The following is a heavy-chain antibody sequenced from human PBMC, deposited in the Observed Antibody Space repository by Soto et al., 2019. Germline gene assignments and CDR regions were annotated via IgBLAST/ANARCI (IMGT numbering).Heavy chain of an antibody. CDR2: IKEDGSEK. CDR1: GFTFSTYW. CDR3: ARYYDWNYHLSFDY. V-gene: IGHV3-7*01. J-gene: IGHJ4*02. D-gene: IGHD1-7*01. Sequence: EVHLVESGGGLVQPGGSLRLSCAASGFTFSTYWMSWVRQAPGKGLEWVANIKEDGSEKNYVDSVEGRFIISRDNAKNALYLQMNSLRDGDTAVYYCARYYDWNYHLSFDYWGQGTLVIVSS.